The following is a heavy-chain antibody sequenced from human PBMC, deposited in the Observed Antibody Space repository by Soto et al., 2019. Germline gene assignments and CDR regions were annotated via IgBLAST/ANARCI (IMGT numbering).Heavy chain of an antibody. Sequence: ASVKVSCKASGYTFTSYAMHWVRQAPGQRLEWMGWINAGNGNTKYSQKFQGRVTITRDTSASTAYMELSSLRSEDTAVYYCARELEAITIFRGVISTQSYGTVVWG. CDR2: INAGNGNT. J-gene: IGHJ6*02. V-gene: IGHV1-3*01. CDR1: GYTFTSYA. CDR3: ARELEAITIFRGVISTQSYGTVV. D-gene: IGHD3-10*01.